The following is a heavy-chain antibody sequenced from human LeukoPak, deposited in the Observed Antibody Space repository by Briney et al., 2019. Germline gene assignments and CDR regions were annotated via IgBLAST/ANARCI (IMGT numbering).Heavy chain of an antibody. V-gene: IGHV1-46*01. J-gene: IGHJ3*02. Sequence: ASVKVSCKASGGTFSSYAISWVRQAPGQGLEWMGIINPSGGSTSYAQKFQGGVTMTRDTSTSTVYMELSSLRSEDTAVYYCARDFGGIVVVPGIWGQGTMVTVSS. CDR2: INPSGGST. CDR3: ARDFGGIVVVPGI. D-gene: IGHD2-2*01. CDR1: GGTFSSYA.